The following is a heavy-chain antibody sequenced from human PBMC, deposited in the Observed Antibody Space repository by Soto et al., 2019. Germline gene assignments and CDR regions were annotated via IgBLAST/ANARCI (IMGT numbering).Heavy chain of an antibody. CDR1: GLTFNNYL. V-gene: IGHV3-7*03. D-gene: IGHD6-19*01. CDR2: INQDGTLK. J-gene: IGHJ4*02. Sequence: EVQLVESGGGLVQPGGSLRLSCAASGLTFNNYLMSWVRQAPGTGLEWVASINQDGTLKYYVDSVKGRFTISRDNAQNSFFLQMISPRAEDTAVYYCARWQSSGWYLDVWGQGTLLSVSS. CDR3: ARWQSSGWYLDV.